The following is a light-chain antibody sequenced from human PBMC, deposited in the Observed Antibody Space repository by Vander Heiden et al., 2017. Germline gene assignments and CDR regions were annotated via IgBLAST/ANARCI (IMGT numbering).Light chain of an antibody. V-gene: IGLV2-23*02. J-gene: IGLJ2*01. Sequence: QSALTQPASVSGSPGQSITISCTGANSNVGSYRLVSWYHQHPDKAPKLVIHAVSQRPSGVSNRFSGSKSGNTASLTISGLQVEDEADYYCSSYGGSNTWVFGGGTKVTVL. CDR1: NSNVGSYRL. CDR2: AVS. CDR3: SSYGGSNTWV.